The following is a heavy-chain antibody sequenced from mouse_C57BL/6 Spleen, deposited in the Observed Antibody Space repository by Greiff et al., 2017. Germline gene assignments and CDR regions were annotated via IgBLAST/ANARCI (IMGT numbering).Heavy chain of an antibody. Sequence: EVQRLESGGGLVQPGASLKLSCAASGFTFSDYGMAWVRQAPRKGPEWVAFISNLAYSMYYADTVTGRFTISRENAKNTLYLEMSSLRSEDTAMYYCARRDSNYAMDDWGKGTSVTVSS. CDR2: ISNLAYSM. J-gene: IGHJ4*01. D-gene: IGHD2-5*01. CDR1: GFTFSDYG. CDR3: ARRDSNYAMDD. V-gene: IGHV5-15*01.